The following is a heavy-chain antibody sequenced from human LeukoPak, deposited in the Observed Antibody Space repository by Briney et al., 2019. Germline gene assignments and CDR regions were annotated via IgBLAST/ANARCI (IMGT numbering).Heavy chain of an antibody. CDR2: ITFDGVSQ. V-gene: IGHV3-30-3*02. CDR3: AKDSPYDYVWANYKLGRFFDY. J-gene: IGHJ4*02. D-gene: IGHD3-16*01. Sequence: GGCLRPSCAASEFTSTDHAMHWVRQAPGKRLEWVAGITFDGVSQYYADSVKGRFTISRDNSKNTLYLQMNSLRAEDTAVYYCAKDSPYDYVWANYKLGRFFDYWGQGTLVTVSS. CDR1: EFTSTDHA.